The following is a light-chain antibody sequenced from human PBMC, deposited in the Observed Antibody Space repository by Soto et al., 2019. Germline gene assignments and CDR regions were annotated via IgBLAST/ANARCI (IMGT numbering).Light chain of an antibody. Sequence: QSALTQPPSASGSPGQSVTISCTGTSSDVGGYNSVSWYQHHPGKAPKLMIYEVSKRPSGVPDRFSGSKSANTASLTVSGLLAEDAADYYCSSYAGSNNYVFGTGTNVTVL. CDR1: SSDVGGYNS. CDR3: SSYAGSNNYV. V-gene: IGLV2-8*01. J-gene: IGLJ1*01. CDR2: EVS.